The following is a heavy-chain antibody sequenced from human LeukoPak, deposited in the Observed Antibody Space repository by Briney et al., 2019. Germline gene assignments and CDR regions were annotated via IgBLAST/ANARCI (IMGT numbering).Heavy chain of an antibody. D-gene: IGHD5-18*01. Sequence: HPGGSLRLSCAASGFTFSDYYMSWIRQAPGKGLEWVSGISDNGRSTYYTDSVKGRFAISRDNSENTLYLQMNSLRADDTALYYCAKGGYNYGTLIHFDSWGQGTLVTVSS. V-gene: IGHV3-23*01. CDR1: GFTFSDYY. J-gene: IGHJ4*02. CDR2: ISDNGRST. CDR3: AKGGYNYGTLIHFDS.